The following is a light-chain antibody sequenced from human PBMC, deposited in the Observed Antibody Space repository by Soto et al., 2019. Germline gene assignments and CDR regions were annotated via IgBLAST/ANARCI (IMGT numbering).Light chain of an antibody. CDR3: QQLNDYPRT. Sequence: IPLTQSPSSLSASVGDRVIITCRASQDISSFLAWYQQKPGKAPKLLIYTASTLQSGVPSRFSGSGSGTDFTLTINSLQPEDFATYYCQQLNDYPRTFGPGTKVDI. CDR2: TAS. J-gene: IGKJ3*01. V-gene: IGKV1-9*01. CDR1: QDISSF.